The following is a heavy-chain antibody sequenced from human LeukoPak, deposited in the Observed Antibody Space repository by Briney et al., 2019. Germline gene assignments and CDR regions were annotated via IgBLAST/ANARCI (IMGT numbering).Heavy chain of an antibody. CDR3: AREQSRTFDY. J-gene: IGHJ4*02. D-gene: IGHD4-11*01. Sequence: SQTLSLTCVISGDTVSSNSVAWNWIRQSPSRGLEWLGRTYYRSNWVNEYATSVKSRMSIDPDTSKNQFSLQLYSVTPEDTALYFCAREQSRTFDYWGQGTLVTVSS. CDR2: TYYRSNWVN. V-gene: IGHV6-1*01. CDR1: GDTVSSNSVA.